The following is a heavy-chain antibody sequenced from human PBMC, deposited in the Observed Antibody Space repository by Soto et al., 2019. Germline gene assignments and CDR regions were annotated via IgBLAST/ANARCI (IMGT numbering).Heavy chain of an antibody. J-gene: IGHJ4*02. Sequence: GGSLRLSCAASGFTFRGYWMSWVRQAPGKGLEWVANIKDDGSEKYYVESVKGRFTISRDNGKNSLYLQLNSLRGEDTAVYYCARDSRRVGATSDLDYWGQGT. CDR3: ARDSRRVGATSDLDY. V-gene: IGHV3-7*01. CDR2: IKDDGSEK. CDR1: GFTFRGYW. D-gene: IGHD1-26*01.